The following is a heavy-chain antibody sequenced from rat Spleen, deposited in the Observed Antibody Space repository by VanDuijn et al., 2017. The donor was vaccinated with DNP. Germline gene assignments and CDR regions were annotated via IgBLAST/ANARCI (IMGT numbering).Heavy chain of an antibody. J-gene: IGHJ2*01. D-gene: IGHD1-12*03. CDR3: VRDPSYHYDGDYHSYFDS. V-gene: IGHV5-25*01. CDR1: GFTFNNYY. Sequence: EVQLVESGGGPVQPGRSLKLSCAASGFTFNNYYMAWIRQAPKKGLEWVATINTSGYRTYYPDSVKGRFTISRDGAKSSLYLQMNSLKSEDTATYYCVRDPSYHYDGDYHSYFDSWGQGVVVTVSS. CDR2: INTSGYRT.